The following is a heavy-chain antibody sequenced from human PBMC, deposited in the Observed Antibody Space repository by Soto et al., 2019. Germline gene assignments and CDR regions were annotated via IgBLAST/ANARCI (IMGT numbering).Heavy chain of an antibody. CDR3: ARLAVTDSYSSGWYYFDY. Sequence: SETLSLTCTVSGGSISSYYWSWIRQPPGKGLEWIGYIYYSGSTNYNPSLKSRVTISVDTSKNQFSLKLSSVTAADTAVYYCARLAVTDSYSSGWYYFDYWGQGTLVTASS. CDR2: IYYSGST. CDR1: GGSISSYY. J-gene: IGHJ4*02. D-gene: IGHD6-19*01. V-gene: IGHV4-59*08.